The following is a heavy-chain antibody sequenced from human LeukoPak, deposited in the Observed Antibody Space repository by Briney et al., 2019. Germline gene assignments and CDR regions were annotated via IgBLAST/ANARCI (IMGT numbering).Heavy chain of an antibody. CDR1: GFTFSSYG. J-gene: IGHJ6*03. V-gene: IGHV3-30*18. D-gene: IGHD3-10*01. CDR2: ISYDGSNK. Sequence: PGGSLRLSCAASGFTFSSYGMHWVRQAPGKGLEWVAVISYDGSNKYYADSVKGRFTISRDNSKNTLYLQMNSLRAEDTAIYYCAKHPPMVRGVSDYYYYYYMDVWGKGTTVTISS. CDR3: AKHPPMVRGVSDYYYYYYMDV.